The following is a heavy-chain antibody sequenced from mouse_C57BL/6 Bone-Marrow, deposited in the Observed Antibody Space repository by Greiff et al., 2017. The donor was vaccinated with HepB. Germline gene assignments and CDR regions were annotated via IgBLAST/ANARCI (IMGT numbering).Heavy chain of an antibody. CDR2: IHPKSDST. D-gene: IGHD2-2*01. J-gene: IGHJ2*01. V-gene: IGHV1-64*01. CDR3: TRRGIYGYALYY. Sequence: VQLQESGAELVKPGASVKLSCKASGYTFTSYWMHWVKQRPGQGLEWIGMIHPKSDSTNDNEKLKSKATLAEDKSSSTADMQLSSLTSEDTAVYYSTRRGIYGYALYYWCQGTTLTVSS. CDR1: GYTFTSYW.